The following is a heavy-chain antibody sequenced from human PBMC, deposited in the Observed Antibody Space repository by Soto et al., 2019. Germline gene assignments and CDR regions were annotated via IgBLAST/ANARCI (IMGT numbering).Heavy chain of an antibody. J-gene: IGHJ4*02. CDR3: AREGGIVGATAADY. V-gene: IGHV4-31*03. CDR2: IYYSGRT. Sequence: QVQLQESGPGLVKPSQTLSLTCTVSGGSISSGGYYWSWIRQHPGKGLEWIGYIYYSGRTYYNPSLXXXVXLSVDTSKNQFSMNLSSVTAADTAVYYCAREGGIVGATAADYWGQGTLVTVSS. CDR1: GGSISSGGYY. D-gene: IGHD1-26*01.